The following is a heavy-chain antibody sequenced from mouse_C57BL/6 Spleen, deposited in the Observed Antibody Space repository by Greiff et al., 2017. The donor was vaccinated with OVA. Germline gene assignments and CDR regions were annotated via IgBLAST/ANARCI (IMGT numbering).Heavy chain of an antibody. CDR2: IYPGSGST. D-gene: IGHD2-1*01. CDR3: ARRGNYENCNAKDY. CDR1: GYTFTSYW. J-gene: IGHJ4*01. V-gene: IGHV1-55*01. Sequence: QVQLQQPGAELVKPGASVKMSCKASGYTFTSYWITWVQQRPGQGLEWIGDIYPGSGSTNYHETFKSKATLTVDTSSSTANMKLNSLTTEDSADYYSARRGNYENCNAKDYGSQGTTDTVST.